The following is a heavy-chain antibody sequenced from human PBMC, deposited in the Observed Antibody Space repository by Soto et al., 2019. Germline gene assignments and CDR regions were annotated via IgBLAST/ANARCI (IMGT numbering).Heavy chain of an antibody. J-gene: IGHJ5*02. Sequence: GESLKISCNASGYDFSNRWIGWARQMPGKGLEWMGHNYPFDSDTKYSPSFQGQVTLSADKSTNTAFLQWDSIKASDTAMYFCVRLTARAFNCFDTWGQGTRVSVSS. CDR2: NYPFDSDT. CDR1: GYDFSNRW. V-gene: IGHV5-51*01. CDR3: VRLTARAFNCFDT.